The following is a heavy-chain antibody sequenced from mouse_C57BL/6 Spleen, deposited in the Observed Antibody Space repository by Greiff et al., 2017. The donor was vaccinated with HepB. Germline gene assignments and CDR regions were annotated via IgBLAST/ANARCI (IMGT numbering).Heavy chain of an antibody. D-gene: IGHD1-1*01. Sequence: QVQLQQSGAELVMPGASVKLSCKASGYTFTSYWMHWVKQRPGQGLEWIGEIDPSDSYTNYKQKFKGKSTLTVDKSSSTAYMQLSSLTSEDSAVYYCARWVLCSSWFSYWGQGTLVTVSA. CDR2: IDPSDSYT. CDR3: ARWVLCSSWFSY. J-gene: IGHJ3*01. V-gene: IGHV1-69*01. CDR1: GYTFTSYW.